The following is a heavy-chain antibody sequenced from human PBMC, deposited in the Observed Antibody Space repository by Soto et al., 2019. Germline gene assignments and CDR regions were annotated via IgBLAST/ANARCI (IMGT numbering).Heavy chain of an antibody. V-gene: IGHV5-10-1*04. D-gene: IGHD6-13*01. CDR3: ARTSAGGKYYYGMDV. Sequence: ESLKISCKGSGYSFTSYWISWVRQMPGKGLEWMGRIDPSDSYTNYSPSFQGQVTISADKSISTAYLQWSSLKASDTAMYYCARTSAGGKYYYGMDVWGQGTTVTVSS. CDR1: GYSFTSYW. CDR2: IDPSDSYT. J-gene: IGHJ6*02.